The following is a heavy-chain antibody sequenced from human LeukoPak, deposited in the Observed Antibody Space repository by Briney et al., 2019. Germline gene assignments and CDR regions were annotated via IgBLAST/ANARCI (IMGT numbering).Heavy chain of an antibody. CDR1: GGSISSGDYS. CDR3: ARDAAHYDILTGYYMDWFDP. D-gene: IGHD3-9*01. Sequence: SQTLSLTCTVSGGSISSGDYSWSWIRQPPGKGLEWIGYIYYSGSTYYNPSLKSRVTISVDTSKNQFSLKLSSVTAADTAVYYCARDAAHYDILTGYYMDWFDPWGQGTLVTVSS. J-gene: IGHJ5*02. CDR2: IYYSGST. V-gene: IGHV4-30-4*01.